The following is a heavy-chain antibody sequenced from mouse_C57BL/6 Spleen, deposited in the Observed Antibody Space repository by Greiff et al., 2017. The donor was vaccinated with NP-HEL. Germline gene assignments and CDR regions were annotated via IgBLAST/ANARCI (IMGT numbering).Heavy chain of an antibody. Sequence: VQLVESGAELVRPGASVKLSCKASGYTFTDYYINWVKQRPGQGLEWIARIYPGSGNTYYNEKFKGKATLTAEKSSSTAYMQLSSLTSEDSAVYFCSKEGAYYGNLYYFDYWGQGTTLTVSS. CDR2: IYPGSGNT. D-gene: IGHD2-10*01. V-gene: IGHV1-76*01. J-gene: IGHJ2*01. CDR3: SKEGAYYGNLYYFDY. CDR1: GYTFTDYY.